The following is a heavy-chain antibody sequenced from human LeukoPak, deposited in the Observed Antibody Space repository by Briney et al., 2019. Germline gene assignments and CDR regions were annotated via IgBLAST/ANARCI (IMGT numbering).Heavy chain of an antibody. CDR3: ARSSGALENAFDI. D-gene: IGHD3-16*01. J-gene: IGHJ3*02. V-gene: IGHV3-13*01. CDR1: GFTFSTYD. Sequence: GGSLRLSCAASGFTFSTYDMHWVRQATGKGLEWVLGIGTFGATYYLDSVKGRFAISRENAKNSLFLQMNNLRVGDTAVYYCARSSGALENAFDIWGQGTMVTVSS. CDR2: IGTFGAT.